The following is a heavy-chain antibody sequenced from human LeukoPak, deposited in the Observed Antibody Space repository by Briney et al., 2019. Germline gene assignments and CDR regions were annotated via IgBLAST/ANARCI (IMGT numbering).Heavy chain of an antibody. CDR3: ARDRGAAAPSDY. CDR1: GFTFSDYY. V-gene: IGHV3-11*04. CDR2: ISSSGSTI. Sequence: AGGSLRLSCAASGFTFSDYYMSWIRQAPGKGLEWVSYISSSGSTIYYADSVKGRFTISRDNSKNTLYLQMNSLRAEDTAVYYCARDRGAAAPSDYWGQGTLVTVSS. D-gene: IGHD6-13*01. J-gene: IGHJ4*02.